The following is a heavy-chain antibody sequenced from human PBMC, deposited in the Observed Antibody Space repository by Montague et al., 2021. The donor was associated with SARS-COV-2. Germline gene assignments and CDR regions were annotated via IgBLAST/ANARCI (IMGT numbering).Heavy chain of an antibody. CDR1: GASISSGSHY. J-gene: IGHJ6*02. D-gene: IGHD2-15*01. V-gene: IGHV4-39*01. Sequence: SETLSLTCTVSGASISSGSHYWGWIRQPPGKGLEWIGAIYYTGGTHQNPSLRSRVAISIDTSNNQISLKMTSVTAADTAVYYCARSSFVGDASFGGGYYYGMDVWGQGTTVTVSS. CDR3: ARSSFVGDASFGGGYYYGMDV. CDR2: IYYTGGT.